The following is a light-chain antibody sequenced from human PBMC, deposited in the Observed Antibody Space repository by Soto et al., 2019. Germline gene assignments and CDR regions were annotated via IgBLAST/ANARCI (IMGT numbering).Light chain of an antibody. Sequence: EIVLTQSPATLSLSPGERATLSCRASQSVSTHLAWYQQKPGQAPSLLIYDASKRATGIPARFSGSGSGTDFTLIISSLEPEDFALHYCSRLTFGGGTKVEIK. V-gene: IGKV3-11*01. CDR2: DAS. J-gene: IGKJ4*01. CDR1: QSVSTH. CDR3: SRLT.